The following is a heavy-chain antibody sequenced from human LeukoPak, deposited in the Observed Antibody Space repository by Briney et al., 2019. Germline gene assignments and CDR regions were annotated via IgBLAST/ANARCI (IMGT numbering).Heavy chain of an antibody. CDR2: IYHSGST. Sequence: SETLSLTCTVSGYSISSGYYWGWIRQPPGKGLEWIGSIYHSGSTYYNPSLNSRVTISVDTSKNQFSLKLSSVTAADTAVYYCARDGSYDILTGPDYWGQGTLVTVSS. V-gene: IGHV4-38-2*02. CDR1: GYSISSGYY. CDR3: ARDGSYDILTGPDY. J-gene: IGHJ4*02. D-gene: IGHD3-9*01.